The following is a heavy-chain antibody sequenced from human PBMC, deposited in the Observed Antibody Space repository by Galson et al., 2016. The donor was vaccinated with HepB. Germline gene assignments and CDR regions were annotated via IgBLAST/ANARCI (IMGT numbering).Heavy chain of an antibody. J-gene: IGHJ4*02. CDR2: MNPASGDT. D-gene: IGHD2-21*02. Sequence: SVKVSCKASGSTFTTYDINWVRQAPGQRLEWMGWMNPASGDTGYLQKFQDRVIMTRDVSRDNSRNSLYLQMNRLRSEDTALYYCAKNGGSCKGTDCYWYFDYWGQGSMVTVSS. CDR1: GSTFTTYD. CDR3: AKNGGSCKGTDCYWYFDY. V-gene: IGHV1-8*01.